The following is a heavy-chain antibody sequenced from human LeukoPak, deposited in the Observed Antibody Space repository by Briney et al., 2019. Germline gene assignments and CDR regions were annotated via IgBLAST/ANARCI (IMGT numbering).Heavy chain of an antibody. V-gene: IGHV3-7*04. D-gene: IGHD2-2*01. CDR2: INEDGSRK. CDR1: GFTFSNYW. Sequence: PGGSLSLSCVGSGFTFSNYWINWVRQAPGKGLEWVGNINEDGSRKNYADSVKGRFTISRDNSKNSLYLQMDSLRAEDTALYYCAGGYYAGYWSQGTQVTVSS. CDR3: AGGYYAGY. J-gene: IGHJ4*02.